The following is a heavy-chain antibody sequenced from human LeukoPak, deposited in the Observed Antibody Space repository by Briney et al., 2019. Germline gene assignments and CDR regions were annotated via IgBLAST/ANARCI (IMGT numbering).Heavy chain of an antibody. CDR2: ISSSSSTI. CDR1: GFTFSSYS. D-gene: IGHD1-26*01. J-gene: IGHJ4*02. Sequence: GGSLRLSCAASGFTFSSYSMNWVRQAPGKGLEWVSYISSSSSTIYYADSVKGRFIISRGNAKNSLYLQMNSLRAEDTAVYYCARELRSYPDYWGQGTLVTVSS. V-gene: IGHV3-48*04. CDR3: ARELRSYPDY.